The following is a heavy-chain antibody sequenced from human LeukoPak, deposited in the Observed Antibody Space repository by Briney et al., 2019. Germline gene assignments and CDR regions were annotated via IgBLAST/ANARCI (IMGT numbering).Heavy chain of an antibody. D-gene: IGHD2-15*01. Sequence: GGSLRLSCAASGFTFSSYSMNWVRQAPGKGLEWVSYISSSSSTIYYADSVKGRFTISRDNAKNSLYPQMNSLRDEDTAVYYCARDQAVVNSNWGQGTLVTVSS. V-gene: IGHV3-48*02. J-gene: IGHJ4*02. CDR2: ISSSSSTI. CDR1: GFTFSSYS. CDR3: ARDQAVVNSN.